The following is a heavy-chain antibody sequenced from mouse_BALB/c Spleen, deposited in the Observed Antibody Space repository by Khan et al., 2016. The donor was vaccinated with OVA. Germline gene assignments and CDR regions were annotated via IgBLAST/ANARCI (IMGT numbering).Heavy chain of an antibody. Sequence: VQLQQSGAELVRPGALVKLSCKASGFNIKDYYMHWVKQRPEQGLVWFGRIDPENGDTIYDPKFQGKASITSDTSSNTAYLQLSSLTSEDTAVYYCARDGYAPWFAYWGHGTLVTVSA. CDR2: IDPENGDT. J-gene: IGHJ3*01. CDR1: GFNIKDYY. CDR3: ARDGYAPWFAY. D-gene: IGHD2-2*01. V-gene: IGHV14-1*02.